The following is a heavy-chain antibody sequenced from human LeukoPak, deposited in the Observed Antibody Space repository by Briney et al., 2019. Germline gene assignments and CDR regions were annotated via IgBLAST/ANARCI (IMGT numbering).Heavy chain of an antibody. CDR2: IKSKTDGGTT. J-gene: IGHJ6*03. CDR1: GFTFSNAW. D-gene: IGHD2-21*01. Sequence: GGSLRLSCAASGFTFSNAWMSWVRQAPGKGLEWVGRIKSKTDGGTTDYAAPVKGRFTISRDDSKNTLYLQMNSLKTEDTAVYYCTTGCSVVQPIHDYYYYYMDVWGKGTTVTVSS. CDR3: TTGCSVVQPIHDYYYYYMDV. V-gene: IGHV3-15*01.